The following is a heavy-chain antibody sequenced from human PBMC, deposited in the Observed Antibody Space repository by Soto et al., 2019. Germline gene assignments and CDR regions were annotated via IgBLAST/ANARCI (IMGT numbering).Heavy chain of an antibody. J-gene: IGHJ4*02. D-gene: IGHD6-13*01. CDR1: GFTFSSYA. CDR3: AKVNIAAGGTCVDY. CDR2: ISGSGGST. Sequence: GGSLRLSCAASGFTFSSYAMSWVRQAPGKGLEWVSSISGSGGSTYYADSVKGRFTISRDNSKNTLYLQMNSLRAEDTAVYYCAKVNIAAGGTCVDYWGQGTLVTVSS. V-gene: IGHV3-23*01.